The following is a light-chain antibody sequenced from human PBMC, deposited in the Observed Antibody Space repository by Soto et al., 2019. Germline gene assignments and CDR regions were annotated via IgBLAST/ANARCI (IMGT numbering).Light chain of an antibody. Sequence: EIVMTQSPATLSVSPGERATLSGRASQSVSSKVAWYEQKVGQAPRLLSYSASTRATCVPAWLRGSGSGTQFNITLSSLHSEEFALYYCQQYNNWPWTFGQGTTVE. CDR2: SAS. J-gene: IGKJ1*01. CDR3: QQYNNWPWT. V-gene: IGKV3-15*01. CDR1: QSVSSK.